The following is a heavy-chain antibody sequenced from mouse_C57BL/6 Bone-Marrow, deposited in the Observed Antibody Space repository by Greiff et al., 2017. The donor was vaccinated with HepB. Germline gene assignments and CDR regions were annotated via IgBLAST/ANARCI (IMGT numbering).Heavy chain of an antibody. Sequence: EVQLVESGPGLVKPSQSLSLTCSVTGYSITSGYYWNWIRQFPGNKLEWMGYISYDGSNNYNPSLKNRISITRDPSKNQFFLKLNSVTTEDTATYYCARAMDYWGQGTSVTVSS. CDR2: ISYDGSN. V-gene: IGHV3-6*01. CDR1: GYSITSGYY. J-gene: IGHJ4*01. CDR3: ARAMDY.